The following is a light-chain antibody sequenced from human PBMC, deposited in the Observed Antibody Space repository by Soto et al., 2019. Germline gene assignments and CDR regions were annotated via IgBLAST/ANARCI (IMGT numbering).Light chain of an antibody. CDR1: RSNIGSNT. V-gene: IGLV1-44*01. Sequence: QSVLTQPPSTSGTPGQRVTISFCVSRSNIGSNTVTWYQQLPGTAPKLLIYSNNQRPSGVPDRFSGSKSGTSASLAISGLQSEDEADYYCAAWDDSLNGSYVFGTGTKVTVL. CDR2: SNN. J-gene: IGLJ1*01. CDR3: AAWDDSLNGSYV.